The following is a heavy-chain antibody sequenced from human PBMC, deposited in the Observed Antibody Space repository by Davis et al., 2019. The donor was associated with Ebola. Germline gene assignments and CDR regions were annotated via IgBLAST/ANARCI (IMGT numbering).Heavy chain of an antibody. CDR1: AFTFSSYS. J-gene: IGHJ6*02. Sequence: GESLKISCAASAFTFSSYSMHWVRQAPGKGLEWVAVISYDGSNKYYADSVKGRFTISRDNSKNTLYLQMNSLRAEDTALYYCAKDIERSEYSSSWYGGMDVWGQGTTVTVSS. V-gene: IGHV3-30*18. D-gene: IGHD6-13*01. CDR3: AKDIERSEYSSSWYGGMDV. CDR2: ISYDGSNK.